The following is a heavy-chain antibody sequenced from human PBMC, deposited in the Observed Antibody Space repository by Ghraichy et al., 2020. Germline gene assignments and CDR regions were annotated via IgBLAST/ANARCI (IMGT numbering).Heavy chain of an antibody. CDR2: ISPNSGET. Sequence: ASVKVSCKASGYTLTQYFLHWVRQAPGQGLEWMGWISPNSGETYYAQKFQGWVTMTRDTSINTAYMELSRPTSDDTAVYYCARDRYSGGELDLWCQGTLVTVSS. CDR1: GYTLTQYF. J-gene: IGHJ5*02. D-gene: IGHD3-9*01. V-gene: IGHV1-2*04. CDR3: ARDRYSGGELDL.